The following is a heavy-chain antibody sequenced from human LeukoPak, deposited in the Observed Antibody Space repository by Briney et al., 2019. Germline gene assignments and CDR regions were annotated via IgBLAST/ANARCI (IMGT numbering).Heavy chain of an antibody. D-gene: IGHD6-6*01. CDR2: ISYDGSNK. CDR3: ATGRSFSSSSPCEY. V-gene: IGHV3-30*03. J-gene: IGHJ4*02. CDR1: GFTFSSFA. Sequence: SGGSLRLSCAASGFTFSSFAMHWVRQAPGKGLEWVTVISYDGSNKYYADSVKGRFTISRDNSKNTLYLQMNSLRAEDTAVYYCATGRSFSSSSPCEYWGQGTLVTVSS.